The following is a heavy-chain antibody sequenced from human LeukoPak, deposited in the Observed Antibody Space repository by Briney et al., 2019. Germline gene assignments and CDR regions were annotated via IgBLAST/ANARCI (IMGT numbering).Heavy chain of an antibody. J-gene: IGHJ4*02. CDR1: GGTFSSYA. CDR2: IIPIFGTA. Sequence: ASVKVSCKASGGTFSSYAISWVRQAPGQGLDWMGRIIPIFGTANYAQKFQGRVTITTDEYTSTAYMELSSLRSEDTAVYYCARYYYDSSGYWDWGQGTLVTVSS. CDR3: ARYYYDSSGYWD. D-gene: IGHD3-22*01. V-gene: IGHV1-69*05.